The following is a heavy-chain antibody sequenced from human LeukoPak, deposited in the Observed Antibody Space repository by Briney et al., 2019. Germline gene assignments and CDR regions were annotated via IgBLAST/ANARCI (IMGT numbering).Heavy chain of an antibody. J-gene: IGHJ4*02. CDR2: IYHSGNT. CDR3: ARTRYCSGATCFSPELFDS. V-gene: IGHV4-38-2*02. D-gene: IGHD2-15*01. Sequence: ASETLSLTCTVSGGSINLYYWSWIRQPPGQRLEWIGSIYHSGNTYYNPSLKSRVSLSVDTSMNQFSLKVTSVTAADTAVYYCARTRYCSGATCFSPELFDSWGQGTLVTVSS. CDR1: GGSINLYY.